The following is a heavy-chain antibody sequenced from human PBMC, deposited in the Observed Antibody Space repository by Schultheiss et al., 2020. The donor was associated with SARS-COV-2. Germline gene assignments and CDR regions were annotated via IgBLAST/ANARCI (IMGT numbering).Heavy chain of an antibody. CDR1: GYTFTSYG. V-gene: IGHV1-18*01. J-gene: IGHJ6*02. D-gene: IGHD6-13*01. CDR2: ISAYNGNT. CDR3: ASFFYSSSWYGIHYYYGMDV. Sequence: ASVKVSCKASGYTFTSYGISWVRQAPGQGLEWMGWISAYNGNTNYAQKLQGRVTMTRNTSISTAYMELSSLRSEDTAVYYCASFFYSSSWYGIHYYYGMDVWGQGTTVTVSS.